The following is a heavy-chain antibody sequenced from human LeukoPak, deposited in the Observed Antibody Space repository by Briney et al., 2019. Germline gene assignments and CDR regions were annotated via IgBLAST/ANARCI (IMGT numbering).Heavy chain of an antibody. V-gene: IGHV7-4-1*02. D-gene: IGHD1-26*01. CDR3: AREGGSYRGPGDYYGMDV. CDR1: GINFNSLA. J-gene: IGHJ6*02. Sequence: GSVKGLFRASGINFNSLALNLGGQAPGPRVEGVGWDKTNTGNPTYAQGFTGRFVFSLDTSVSTAYLHISSLKAEDTAVYYCAREGGSYRGPGDYYGMDVWGQGTTVTVSS. CDR2: DKTNTGNP.